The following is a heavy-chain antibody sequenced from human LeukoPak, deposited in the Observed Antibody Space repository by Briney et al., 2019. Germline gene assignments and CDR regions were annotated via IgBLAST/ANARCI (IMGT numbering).Heavy chain of an antibody. CDR2: ISSSGSTI. CDR3: ARADPLTSAFDY. CDR1: DSMFCNFW. Sequence: GGSLRLSCAAADSMFCNFWRSWVRQAPGKGLEWLSSISSSGSTIYSADSVKGRFTISRDNAKNSLYLQMNSLRAEDTAVYYCARADPLTSAFDYWGQGTLVTVSS. V-gene: IGHV3-11*01. D-gene: IGHD2-2*01. J-gene: IGHJ4*02.